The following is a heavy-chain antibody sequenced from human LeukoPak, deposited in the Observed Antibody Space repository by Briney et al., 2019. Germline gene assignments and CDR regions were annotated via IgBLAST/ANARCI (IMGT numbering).Heavy chain of an antibody. CDR1: GYTFTSYD. Sequence: ASVKVSCKASGYTFTSYDINWVRQATGQGLEWMGWMNPNSGNTGYAQKFQGRVTMTRNTSISTAYMELSSLRSEDTAVYYCARGLTYYYGSGSYLHDAFDIWGQGTMVTVSS. CDR3: ARGLTYYYGSGSYLHDAFDI. CDR2: MNPNSGNT. J-gene: IGHJ3*02. V-gene: IGHV1-8*01. D-gene: IGHD3-10*01.